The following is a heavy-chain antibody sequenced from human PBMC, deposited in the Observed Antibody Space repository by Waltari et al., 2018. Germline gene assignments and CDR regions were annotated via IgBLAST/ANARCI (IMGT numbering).Heavy chain of an antibody. CDR2: IIPILGIA. CDR3: ARDNTYYYDSSGQRYFDY. V-gene: IGHV1-69*04. CDR1: GGTFSSYA. Sequence: QVQLVQSGAEVKKPGSSLKVSCKASGGTFSSYAISWVRQAPGQGLEWMGGIIPILGIANYAQKFQGRVTITADESTSTAYMELSSLRSEDTAVYYCARDNTYYYDSSGQRYFDYWGQGTLVTVSS. J-gene: IGHJ4*02. D-gene: IGHD3-22*01.